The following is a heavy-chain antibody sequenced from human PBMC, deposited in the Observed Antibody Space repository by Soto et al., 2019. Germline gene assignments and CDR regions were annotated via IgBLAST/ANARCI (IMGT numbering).Heavy chain of an antibody. CDR3: AREYAFWSGYYTSIGYDWFDP. CDR1: GDSVSSNSAA. CDR2: TYYRSKWYN. Sequence: PSQTLSLTCAISGDSVSSNSAAWNWIRQSPSRGLEWLGRTYYRSKWYNDYAVSVKSRITINPDTSKNQFSLQLNSVTPEDTAVYYCAREYAFWSGYYTSIGYDWFDPWGQGTLVTVSS. D-gene: IGHD3-3*01. J-gene: IGHJ5*02. V-gene: IGHV6-1*01.